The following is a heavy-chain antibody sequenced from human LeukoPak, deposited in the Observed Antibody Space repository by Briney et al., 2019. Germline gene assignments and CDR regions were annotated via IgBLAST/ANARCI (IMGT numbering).Heavy chain of an antibody. CDR1: GFTFRSYW. D-gene: IGHD6-13*01. CDR3: ARGIAV. J-gene: IGHJ4*02. Sequence: GGSLRLSCAASGFTFRSYWMHWVRQAPGKGLVWVSRIQNDGSSTTYAESVKGRLTISRDNDKNTLFLQMNSLRAEDTAVYYCARGIAVWGQGTLVTVSS. CDR2: IQNDGSST. V-gene: IGHV3-74*01.